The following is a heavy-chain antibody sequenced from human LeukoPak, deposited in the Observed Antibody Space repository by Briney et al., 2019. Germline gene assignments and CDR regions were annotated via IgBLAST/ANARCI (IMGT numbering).Heavy chain of an antibody. Sequence: ASVKVSCKASGYTFTSYAMHWVRQAPGQGLEWMGWINPNSGGTNYAQKFQGRVTMTRDTSISTAYMELSRLRSDDTAVYYCARSTVRGVITRWGQGTLVTVSS. CDR1: GYTFTSYA. CDR2: INPNSGGT. D-gene: IGHD3-10*01. J-gene: IGHJ4*02. CDR3: ARSTVRGVITR. V-gene: IGHV1-2*02.